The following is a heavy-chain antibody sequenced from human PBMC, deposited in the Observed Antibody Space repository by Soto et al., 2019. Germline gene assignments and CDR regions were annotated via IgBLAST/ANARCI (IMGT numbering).Heavy chain of an antibody. CDR1: GDSINSGDHF. D-gene: IGHD3-22*01. J-gene: IGHJ4*02. Sequence: QVQLQESGPGLVKPSQTLSLTCSVSGDSINSGDHFWTWIRQKSGKGLEWIGYIYYSGATYYNPSLKTRVSISIDKSKSHFSLRLSSVTAADTAVSYCATTNGAYSYASSYWGQGTLVTVSS. CDR3: ATTNGAYSYASSY. V-gene: IGHV4-31*03. CDR2: IYYSGAT.